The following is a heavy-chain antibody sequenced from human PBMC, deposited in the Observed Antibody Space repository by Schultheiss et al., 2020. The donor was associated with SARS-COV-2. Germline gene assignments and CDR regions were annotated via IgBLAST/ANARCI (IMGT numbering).Heavy chain of an antibody. CDR3: ARSPRLPFYYYYGMDV. J-gene: IGHJ6*02. CDR2: INHSGST. Sequence: SETLSLTCAVYGGSFSGYYWSWIRQPPGKGLEWIGEINHSGSTNYNPSLKSRVTISVDTSKNQFSLKLSSVTAADTAVYYCARSPRLPFYYYYGMDVWGQGTTVTVSS. V-gene: IGHV4-34*01. CDR1: GGSFSGYY.